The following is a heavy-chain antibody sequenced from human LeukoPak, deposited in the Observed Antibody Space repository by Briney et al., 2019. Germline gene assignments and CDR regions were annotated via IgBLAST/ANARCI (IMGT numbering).Heavy chain of an antibody. Sequence: GASVKVSCKASGYTFTSYDINWVRQATGQGLEWMGWVNPNSGNTGYAQKFQGRVTITRNTSISTAYMELSSLRSEDTAVYYCAREGSAVADIGFDYWGQGTLVTVSS. CDR2: VNPNSGNT. J-gene: IGHJ4*02. CDR3: AREGSAVADIGFDY. D-gene: IGHD6-19*01. V-gene: IGHV1-8*03. CDR1: GYTFTSYD.